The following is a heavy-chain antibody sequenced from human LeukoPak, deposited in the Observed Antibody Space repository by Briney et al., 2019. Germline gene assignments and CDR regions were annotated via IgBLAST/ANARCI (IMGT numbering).Heavy chain of an antibody. J-gene: IGHJ6*03. D-gene: IGHD3-10*01. V-gene: IGHV1-69*06. CDR1: GGTFSSYA. CDR3: ARVTPYYYGSGSYYKDYYYMDV. Sequence: SVKVSCKASGGTFSSYAISWVRQAPGQGLEWMGGIIPIFGTANYAQKFQGRVTITADKSTSTAYMELRSLRSDDTAVYYCARVTPYYYGSGSYYKDYYYMDVWGKGTTVTISS. CDR2: IIPIFGTA.